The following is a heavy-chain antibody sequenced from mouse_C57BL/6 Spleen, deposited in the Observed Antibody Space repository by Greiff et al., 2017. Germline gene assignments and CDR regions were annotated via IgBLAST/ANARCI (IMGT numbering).Heavy chain of an antibody. CDR1: GFTFSDYY. J-gene: IGHJ1*03. CDR3: ARDPHYNDYDRWYFDV. Sequence: DVKLVESEGGLVQPGSSMKLSCTASGFTFSDYYMAWVRQVPEKGLEWVANINYDGSSTYYLDSLKSRFIISRDNAKNILYLQMSSLKSEDTATYYCARDPHYNDYDRWYFDVWGTGTTVTVSS. D-gene: IGHD2-4*01. V-gene: IGHV5-16*01. CDR2: INYDGSST.